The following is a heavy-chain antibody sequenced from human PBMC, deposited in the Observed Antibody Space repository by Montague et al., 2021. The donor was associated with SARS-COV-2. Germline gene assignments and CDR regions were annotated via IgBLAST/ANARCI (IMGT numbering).Heavy chain of an antibody. Sequence: SETLSLTCTVSGGLSNTDPSNSDFWSWIRQTPGKELEWIGWIHYNGYTNYNPSLKSRVTISIDTSKRYFSLRLNFLTATDTAVYYCARGHTFGPGARGFEHWGQGTLVTVAS. D-gene: IGHD1-26*01. V-gene: IGHV4-61*03. CDR1: GGLSNTDPSNSDF. J-gene: IGHJ4*02. CDR2: IHYNGYT. CDR3: ARGHTFGPGARGFEH.